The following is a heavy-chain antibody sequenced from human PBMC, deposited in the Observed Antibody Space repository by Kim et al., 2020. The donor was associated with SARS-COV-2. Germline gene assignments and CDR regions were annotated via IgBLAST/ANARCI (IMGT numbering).Heavy chain of an antibody. CDR1: GFTFSSYE. CDR2: ISSSGSTI. CDR3: ARAPFGRYCSSTSCYGVTSFDY. Sequence: GGSLRLSCAASGFTFSSYEMNWVRQAPGKGLEWVSYISSSGSTIYYADSVKGRFTISRDNAKNSLYLQMNSLRAEDTAVYYCARAPFGRYCSSTSCYGVTSFDYWGQGTLVTVSS. D-gene: IGHD2-2*01. J-gene: IGHJ4*02. V-gene: IGHV3-48*03.